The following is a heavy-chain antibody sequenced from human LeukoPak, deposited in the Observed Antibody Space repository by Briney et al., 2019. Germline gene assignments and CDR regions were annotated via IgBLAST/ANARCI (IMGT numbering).Heavy chain of an antibody. CDR3: ARDSTPLDYDILTGYQKYYFDY. J-gene: IGHJ4*02. Sequence: SVKVSCKASGGTFSSYAISWVRQAPGLGLEWMGRIIPIFGTANYAQKFQGRVTITTDESTSTAYMELSSLRSEDTAVYYCARDSTPLDYDILTGYQKYYFDYWGQGTLVTVSS. V-gene: IGHV1-69*05. D-gene: IGHD3-9*01. CDR2: IIPIFGTA. CDR1: GGTFSSYA.